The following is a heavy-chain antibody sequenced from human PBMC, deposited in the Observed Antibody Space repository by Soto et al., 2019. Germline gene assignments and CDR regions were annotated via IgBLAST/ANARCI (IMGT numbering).Heavy chain of an antibody. CDR1: ENTFIDRY. V-gene: IGHV1-2*07. CDR2: INPNSGGT. CDR3: ATSRTSIAVPGETEYYFDY. Sequence: ASVEVSCKTSENTFIDRYIHWGRQSPGQGLEWRGWINPNSGGTNYAHDFQGRGTMTRDRSISTVYKELSRLRSDDTAVYYGATSRTSIAVPGETEYYFDYWGHGTLVNVSS. J-gene: IGHJ4*01. D-gene: IGHD6-19*01.